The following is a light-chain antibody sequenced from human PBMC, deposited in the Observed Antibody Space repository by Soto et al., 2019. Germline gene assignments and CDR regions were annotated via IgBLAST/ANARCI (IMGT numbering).Light chain of an antibody. J-gene: IGKJ4*01. Sequence: DIQLTQSPSSLSASVGDTVTITCRASQDIRIYLAGFQQKPGKAPQSLIYAASSLQSGVPSKFSGSSSGTDFTLTINNLQPEDFATYYCQQYSRYPLTFGGGTKVEIK. CDR3: QQYSRYPLT. V-gene: IGKV1-16*02. CDR1: QDIRIY. CDR2: AAS.